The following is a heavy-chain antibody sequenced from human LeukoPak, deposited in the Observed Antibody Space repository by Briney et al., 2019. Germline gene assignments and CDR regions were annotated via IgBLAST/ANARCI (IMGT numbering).Heavy chain of an antibody. CDR2: ISAYNGKT. D-gene: IGHD6-13*01. J-gene: IGHJ4*02. CDR3: ATIAVAAGTDFDY. V-gene: IGHV1-18*04. Sequence: ASVKVSCKASGYTFTGYYMHWVRQAPGQGLEWMGWISAYNGKTNYAQKLQGRVTMTTDTSTSTAYMELRSLRSDDTAVYYCATIAVAAGTDFDYWGQGTLVTASS. CDR1: GYTFTGYY.